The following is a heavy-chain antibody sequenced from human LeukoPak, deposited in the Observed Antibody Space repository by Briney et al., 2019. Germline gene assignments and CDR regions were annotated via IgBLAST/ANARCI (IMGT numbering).Heavy chain of an antibody. CDR1: GFTFGNYA. D-gene: IGHD7-27*01. V-gene: IGHV3-23*01. J-gene: IGHJ4*02. CDR3: AKAGGNWVNYYFDY. Sequence: GGSLRLSCAASGFTFGNYAMNWFRQAPGKGLEWVSAISGSGGSAYYADSVKGRFTISRDNSKNTLYLQMNSLRAEDTAVYYCAKAGGNWVNYYFDYWGQGTLVTVSS. CDR2: ISGSGGSA.